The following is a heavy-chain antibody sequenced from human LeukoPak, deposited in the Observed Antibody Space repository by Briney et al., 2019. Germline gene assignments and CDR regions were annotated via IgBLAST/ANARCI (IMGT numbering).Heavy chain of an antibody. D-gene: IGHD5/OR15-5a*01. CDR2: IGSNGITT. CDR3: VKDGAVYGENGWFDP. J-gene: IGHJ5*02. CDR1: GFTFSNYA. Sequence: PGGSLRLSCSASGFTFSNYAMHWVRQAPGKGLEHVSVIGSNGITTYFADSVKGRFTISRDNSKNTLYLQMTSLRPEDTAVYYCVKDGAVYGENGWFDPWGQGTLVTVSS. V-gene: IGHV3-64D*09.